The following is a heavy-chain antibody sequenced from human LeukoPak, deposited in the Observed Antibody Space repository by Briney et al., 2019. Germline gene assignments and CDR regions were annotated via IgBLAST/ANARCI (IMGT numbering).Heavy chain of an antibody. CDR2: IWYDGSNK. CDR3: ARDHTAAAGLDY. J-gene: IGHJ4*02. Sequence: GGSLRLSCAASGFTFSSYGMHWVRQAPGKGLEWVAVIWYDGSNKYYADSVKGRFTISRDNSKNTLYLQMNSLRAEDTAVCYCARDHTAAAGLDYWGQGTLVTVSS. V-gene: IGHV3-33*01. D-gene: IGHD6-13*01. CDR1: GFTFSSYG.